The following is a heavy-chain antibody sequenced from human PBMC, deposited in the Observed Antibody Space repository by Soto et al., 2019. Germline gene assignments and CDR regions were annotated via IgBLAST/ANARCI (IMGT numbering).Heavy chain of an antibody. J-gene: IGHJ4*02. CDR1: GGSISSSSYY. Sequence: SETLSLTCTVSGGSISSSSYYWGWIRQPPGKGLEWIGSIYYSGSTYYNPSLKSRVTISVDTSKNQFSLKLSSVTAADTAVYYCARPDGNYGSGSYYYSYWGQGTLVTVSS. CDR3: ARPDGNYGSGSYYYSY. D-gene: IGHD3-10*01. V-gene: IGHV4-39*01. CDR2: IYYSGST.